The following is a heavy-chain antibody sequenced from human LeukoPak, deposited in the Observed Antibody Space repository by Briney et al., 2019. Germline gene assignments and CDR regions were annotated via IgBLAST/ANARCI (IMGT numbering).Heavy chain of an antibody. CDR1: GFTVSSNY. CDR3: ASPTLATGGSPPGY. V-gene: IGHV3-53*01. Sequence: GGSLRLSCAASGFTVSSNYMSWVRQAPGKGLEWVSVIYSGGSTYYADSVKGRFTISRDNSKNTLYLQMNSLRAEDTAVYYCASPTLATGGSPPGYGGQGTLVTVSS. D-gene: IGHD1-14*01. CDR2: IYSGGST. J-gene: IGHJ4*02.